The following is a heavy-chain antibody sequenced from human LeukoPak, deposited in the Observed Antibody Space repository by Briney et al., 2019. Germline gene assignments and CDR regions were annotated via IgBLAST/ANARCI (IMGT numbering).Heavy chain of an antibody. D-gene: IGHD6-6*01. V-gene: IGHV1-69*05. J-gene: IGHJ6*03. Sequence: VASVKVSCKASGGTFSSYAISWVRQAPGQGLEWMGGIIPIFGTASYAQKFQGRVTITTDESTSTAYMELSSLRSEDTAVYYCAREPIAARHYYYMDVWGKGTTVTVSS. CDR1: GGTFSSYA. CDR3: AREPIAARHYYYMDV. CDR2: IIPIFGTA.